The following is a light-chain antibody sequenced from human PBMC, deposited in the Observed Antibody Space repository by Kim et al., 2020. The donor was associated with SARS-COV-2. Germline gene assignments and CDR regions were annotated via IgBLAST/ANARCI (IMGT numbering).Light chain of an antibody. CDR1: SLRSYH. CDR2: GKN. J-gene: IGLJ3*02. CDR3: NSRDNSDNPNWV. Sequence: SSELTQDPAVSVALGQTVRVTCQGDSLRSYHASWYQQKPGQAPVLVIYGKNNRPSGIPDRFSGSTSGNTASLTITGAQAEDEADYYCNSRDNSDNPNWVF. V-gene: IGLV3-19*01.